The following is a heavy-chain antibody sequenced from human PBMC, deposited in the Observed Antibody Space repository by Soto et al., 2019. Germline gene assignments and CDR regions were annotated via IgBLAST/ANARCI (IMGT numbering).Heavy chain of an antibody. CDR3: ARQDTLAYCGGDCYPKQFDY. V-gene: IGHV4-59*08. J-gene: IGHJ4*02. D-gene: IGHD2-21*02. CDR2: IYYSGSI. CDR1: GGSISSYY. Sequence: SETLSLTCTVSGGSISSYYWSWIRQPPGKGLEWIGYIYYSGSINYNPSLKSRVTISVDTSKNQFSLKLSSVTAADTAVYYCARQDTLAYCGGDCYPKQFDYWGQGTLVTVSS.